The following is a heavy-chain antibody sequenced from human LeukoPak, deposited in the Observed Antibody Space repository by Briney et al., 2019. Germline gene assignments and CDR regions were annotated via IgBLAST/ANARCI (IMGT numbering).Heavy chain of an antibody. CDR3: AKGSRSSTSCPNDY. D-gene: IGHD2-2*01. CDR1: GFTFSSYA. CDR2: ISGSGGST. J-gene: IGHJ4*02. Sequence: GGSLRLSCAASGFTFSSYAMSWVRQAPGKGLEWVSAISGSGGSTYYADSVKGRFTISRDNSKNTLYLQMNSLRAEDTAVYYCAKGSRSSTSCPNDYWGQGTLVTVSS. V-gene: IGHV3-23*01.